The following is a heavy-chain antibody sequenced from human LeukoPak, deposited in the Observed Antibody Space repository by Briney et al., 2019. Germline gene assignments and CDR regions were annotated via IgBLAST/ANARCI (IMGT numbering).Heavy chain of an antibody. CDR2: ISYDGSNK. Sequence: PGRSLRLSCAASGFTFSSYAMHWVRQAPGKGLEWVAVISYDGSNKYYADSVKGRFTISRDNSKNTLYLQMNSLRAEDTAVYYCAKEYRWELRAFDYWGQGTLVTVSS. CDR3: AKEYRWELRAFDY. J-gene: IGHJ4*02. CDR1: GFTFSSYA. V-gene: IGHV3-30-3*01. D-gene: IGHD1-26*01.